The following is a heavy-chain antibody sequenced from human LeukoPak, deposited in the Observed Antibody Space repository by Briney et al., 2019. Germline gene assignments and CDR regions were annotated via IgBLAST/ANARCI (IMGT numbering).Heavy chain of an antibody. CDR3: ARRAYNWGAFDI. D-gene: IGHD5-24*01. J-gene: IGHJ4*02. CDR1: GFTFTNYA. Sequence: GGSLRLSCAASGFTFTNYAMNWVRQAPGKGLEWVSTLSPSGADTYYADSVKGRFTISRDISKNTLYLQMNSLRAEDTAVYYCARRAYNWGAFDIWGQGTLVTVSS. V-gene: IGHV3-23*01. CDR2: LSPSGADT.